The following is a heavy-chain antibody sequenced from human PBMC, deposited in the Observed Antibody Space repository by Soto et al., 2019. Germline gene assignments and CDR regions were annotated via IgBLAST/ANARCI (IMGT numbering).Heavy chain of an antibody. CDR1: GFTFSLYG. Sequence: QVQLVESGGGVVQPGKAVRLSCAASGFTFSLYGIHWVRQAPGKGLEWVAFITYEGSHQDYVDSVNDRFTLSRDNSKNIVYLQMNSLRPEDTAVYYCAKGVTAAGDNYYNTGVDVWGHGTTVTVSS. J-gene: IGHJ6*02. V-gene: IGHV3-30*18. CDR3: AKGVTAAGDNYYNTGVDV. D-gene: IGHD6-13*01. CDR2: ITYEGSHQ.